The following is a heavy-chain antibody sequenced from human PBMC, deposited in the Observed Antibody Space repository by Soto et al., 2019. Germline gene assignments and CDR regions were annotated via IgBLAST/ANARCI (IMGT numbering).Heavy chain of an antibody. Sequence: EVQLVESGGDLVQPGTSLRLSCAASGFTFDDYAMHWVRQAPGKGLELVSGISRNSDNRVYADSVKGRFTISRDNAKNSLYLQMNSLRPEDTAFYYCATRTSWFNCENWRQGTLVTVSS. CDR1: GFTFDDYA. V-gene: IGHV3-9*01. J-gene: IGHJ4*02. CDR2: ISRNSDNR. D-gene: IGHD2-2*01. CDR3: ATRTSWFNCEN.